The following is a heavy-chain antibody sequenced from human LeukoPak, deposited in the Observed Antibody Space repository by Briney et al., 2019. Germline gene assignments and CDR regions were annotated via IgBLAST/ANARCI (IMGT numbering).Heavy chain of an antibody. CDR2: ISSSSSYI. CDR1: GFAFSSYS. Sequence: GGSLRLSCAASGFAFSSYSMNWVRQAPGKGLEWVSSISSSSSYIYYADSVKGRFTISRDNAKNSLYLQMNSLRAEDTAVYYCASTTHYTFGGVLWSQGTLVTVSS. D-gene: IGHD3-16*01. CDR3: ASTTHYTFGGVL. V-gene: IGHV3-21*01. J-gene: IGHJ4*02.